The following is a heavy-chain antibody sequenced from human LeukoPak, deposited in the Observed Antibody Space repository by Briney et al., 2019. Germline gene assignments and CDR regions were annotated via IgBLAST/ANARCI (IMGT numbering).Heavy chain of an antibody. CDR3: AKDRDGDFDY. J-gene: IGHJ4*02. Sequence: PGGSLRLSCAASGFTFSSYGMHWVRQAPGKGLEWVAVISYDGSNKYYADSVKGRFTISRDSSKNTLYLQMNSLRAEDTAVYYCAKDRDGDFDYWGQGTLVTVSS. CDR1: GFTFSSYG. D-gene: IGHD4-17*01. CDR2: ISYDGSNK. V-gene: IGHV3-30*18.